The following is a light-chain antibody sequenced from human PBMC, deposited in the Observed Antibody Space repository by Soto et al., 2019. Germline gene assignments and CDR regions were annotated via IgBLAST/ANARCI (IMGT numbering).Light chain of an antibody. CDR2: DVS. CDR3: RSYTSDTTYL. CDR1: SSDVGAYNY. V-gene: IGLV2-14*01. J-gene: IGLJ1*01. Sequence: QSVLAQPASVSGSPGQSITISCTGTSSDVGAYNYDSWYQQYPGEAPKVIIYDVSHRPAGVSNRFSGSKSGNTASLTISGLQTQDEADYYCRSYTSDTTYLFGSGINSTVL.